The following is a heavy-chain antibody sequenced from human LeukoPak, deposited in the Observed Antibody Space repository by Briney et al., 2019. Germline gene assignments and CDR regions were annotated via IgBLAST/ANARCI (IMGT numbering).Heavy chain of an antibody. CDR1: GGSISSASYY. CDR3: AMRERLAAAFDY. Sequence: PSETLSLTCTVSGGSISSASYYWSWIRQPAGKGLEWIGRIYTSGSTNYNPSLKSRVTISVDTSKNQFSLKLSSVTAADTAVYYRAMRERLAAAFDYWGQGTLVTVSS. V-gene: IGHV4-61*02. J-gene: IGHJ4*02. D-gene: IGHD6-13*01. CDR2: IYTSGST.